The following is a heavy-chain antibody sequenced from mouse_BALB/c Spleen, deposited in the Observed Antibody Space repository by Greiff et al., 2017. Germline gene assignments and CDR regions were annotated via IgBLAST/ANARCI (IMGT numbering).Heavy chain of an antibody. CDR1: GFTFSSYT. V-gene: IGHV5-9*03. Sequence: DVMLVESGGGLVKPGGSLKLSCAASGFTFSSYTMSWVRQTPEKRLEWVATISSGGGNTYYPDSVKGRFTISRDNAKNNLYLQMSSLRSEDTALYYCARYNYYGSHYFDYWGQGTTLTVSS. CDR3: ARYNYYGSHYFDY. CDR2: ISSGGGNT. D-gene: IGHD1-1*01. J-gene: IGHJ2*01.